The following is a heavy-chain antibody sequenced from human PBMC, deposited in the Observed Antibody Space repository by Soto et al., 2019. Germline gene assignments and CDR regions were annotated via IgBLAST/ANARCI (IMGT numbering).Heavy chain of an antibody. D-gene: IGHD1-26*01. CDR1: RDTFTSYY. J-gene: IGHJ5*02. CDR2: INPHGGST. Sequence: QLVQSGGEVKQPGASVKVSCKAPRDTFTSYYINWVRQAPGQRLEWMGVINPHGGSTAYAQKFKGRVTLTRDTAASTVYMEVSSLTSEDTAMYYCARSSGGNFGIIIEGTNWFAPWGQGTLVTVSS. CDR3: ARSSGGNFGIIIEGTNWFAP. V-gene: IGHV1-46*01.